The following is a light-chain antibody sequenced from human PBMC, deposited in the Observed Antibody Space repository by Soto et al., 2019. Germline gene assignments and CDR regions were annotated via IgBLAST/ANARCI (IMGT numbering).Light chain of an antibody. V-gene: IGKV1-39*01. CDR1: QSIGRS. CDR2: AAS. CDR3: QQSEKIQYP. Sequence: DIPMTQSPSSLSASVGDRVTITCRASQSIGRSFNWYQQKPGKVPKLLIYAASSLQCGVPSKFSGSRSGTDFTLIISSLHDEDCATYYCQQSEKIQYPFGQGTKLEMK. J-gene: IGKJ2*01.